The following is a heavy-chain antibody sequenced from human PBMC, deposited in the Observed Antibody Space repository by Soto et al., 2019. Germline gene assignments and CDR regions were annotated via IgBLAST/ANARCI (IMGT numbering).Heavy chain of an antibody. Sequence: LTCAISGDSVSSTSAAWSWIRQSPSRGLEWLGRTYYRSKWYSDYAVSVKSRITINPDTSKNQFSLQLNSVPPEDTAVYYCARGSYYSGWVWGQGTLVTVSS. CDR1: GDSVSSTSAA. D-gene: IGHD6-19*01. V-gene: IGHV6-1*01. CDR2: TYYRSKWYS. CDR3: ARGSYYSGWV. J-gene: IGHJ4*02.